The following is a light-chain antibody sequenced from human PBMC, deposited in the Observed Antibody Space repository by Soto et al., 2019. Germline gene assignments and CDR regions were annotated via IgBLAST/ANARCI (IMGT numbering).Light chain of an antibody. CDR2: GAS. V-gene: IGKV3-15*01. CDR3: HQYYNWPLN. CDR1: QSVSSS. J-gene: IGKJ4*01. Sequence: EIVMTQSPAILSVSPVEIANLYYRASQSVSSSLAWYQQTPGQAPRLLIHGASTRATGIPATFSGSGSGTEFTLTIDSLQSEDFAVYYCHQYYNWPLNCGGGTKVDIK.